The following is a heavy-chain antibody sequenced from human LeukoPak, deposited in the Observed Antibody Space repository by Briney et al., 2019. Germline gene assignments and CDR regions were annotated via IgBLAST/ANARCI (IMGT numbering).Heavy chain of an antibody. V-gene: IGHV3-23*01. Sequence: GGSPRLSCAASGFTFSSYAMSWVRQAPGKGLEWVSAISGSGGSTYYADSVKGRFTISRDNSKNTLYLQMNSLRAEDTAVYYCARHTPGPSYYYGVDVWGQGTTVTVSS. J-gene: IGHJ6*02. CDR1: GFTFSSYA. CDR2: ISGSGGST. D-gene: IGHD1-14*01. CDR3: ARHTPGPSYYYGVDV.